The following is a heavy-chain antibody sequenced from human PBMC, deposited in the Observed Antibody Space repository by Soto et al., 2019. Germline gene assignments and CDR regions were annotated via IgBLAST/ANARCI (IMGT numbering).Heavy chain of an antibody. CDR1: GFTFSSYW. V-gene: IGHV3-7*01. CDR3: ARLGEDYGDKFDY. J-gene: IGHJ4*01. Sequence: PGGSLRLSCAASGFTFSSYWMSWVRQAPGKGLEWVANIKQDGSEKYYVDSVKGRFTISRDNAKNSLYLQMNSLRAEDTAVYYCARLGEDYGDKFDYWGHRTLVTVSS. D-gene: IGHD4-17*01. CDR2: IKQDGSEK.